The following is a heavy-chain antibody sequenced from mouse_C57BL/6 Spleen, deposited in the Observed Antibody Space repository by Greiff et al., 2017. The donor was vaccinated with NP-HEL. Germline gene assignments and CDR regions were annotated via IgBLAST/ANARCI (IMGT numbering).Heavy chain of an antibody. J-gene: IGHJ2*01. D-gene: IGHD2-1*01. Sequence: VKLMESGPELVKPGASVKISCKASGYSFTSYYIHWVKQRPGQGLEWIGWIYPGSGNTKYNEKFKGKATLTADTSSSTAYMQLSSLTSEDSAVYYCARGGYGNLFDYWGQGTTLTVSS. CDR1: GYSFTSYY. CDR3: ARGGYGNLFDY. CDR2: IYPGSGNT. V-gene: IGHV1-66*01.